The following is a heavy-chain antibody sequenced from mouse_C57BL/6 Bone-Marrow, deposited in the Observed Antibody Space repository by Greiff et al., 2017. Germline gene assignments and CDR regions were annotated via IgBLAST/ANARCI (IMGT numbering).Heavy chain of an antibody. CDR2: ISYDGSN. Sequence: EVQLQQSGPGLVKPSQSLSLTCSVTGYSITSGYYWNWIRQFPGNKLEWMGYISYDGSNNYNPSLKNRISITRDTSKNQFFLKLNSVTTEDTATYYCARAGRDYYAMDYWGQGTSVTVSS. CDR3: ARAGRDYYAMDY. CDR1: GYSITSGYY. V-gene: IGHV3-6*01. J-gene: IGHJ4*01.